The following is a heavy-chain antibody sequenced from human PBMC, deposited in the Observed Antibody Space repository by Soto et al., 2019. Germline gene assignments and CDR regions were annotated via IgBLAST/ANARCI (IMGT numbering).Heavy chain of an antibody. V-gene: IGHV3-23*01. CDR2: ISGSGGST. D-gene: IGHD2-2*01. CDR1: GFTFSSYA. CDR3: ATGEVVPAAIVRRGMAV. Sequence: EVQLLESGGGLVQPGGSLRLSCAASGFTFSSYAMSWVRQAPGKGLEWVSAISGSGGSTYYADSVKGRFTISRDNSKNTRYLQMNSLRAEDTAVYYCATGEVVPAAIVRRGMAVWGKGTTVTVSS. J-gene: IGHJ6*04.